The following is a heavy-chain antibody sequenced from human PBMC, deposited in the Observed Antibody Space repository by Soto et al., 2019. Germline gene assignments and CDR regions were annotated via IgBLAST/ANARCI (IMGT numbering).Heavy chain of an antibody. V-gene: IGHV3-7*01. CDR3: ARIASAGRGWDV. J-gene: IGHJ6*02. Sequence: ESVGGLVQPGGSLRLSWAASGFTFSSYWLSWVRQAPVKGLEWVGNIKQDGSEKNYVDFMEGRFTISRDNAENSLYLQMNSLRAEDTAVYYCARIASAGRGWDVWGQGTTVVVSS. D-gene: IGHD6-13*01. CDR2: IKQDGSEK. CDR1: GFTFSSYW.